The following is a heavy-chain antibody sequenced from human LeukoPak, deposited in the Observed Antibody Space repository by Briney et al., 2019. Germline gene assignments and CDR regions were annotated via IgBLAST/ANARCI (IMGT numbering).Heavy chain of an antibody. D-gene: IGHD6-6*01. CDR1: GGSISSGGYY. V-gene: IGHV4-31*03. J-gene: IGHJ5*02. CDR2: IYYSGST. Sequence: SQTLSLTRTVSGGSISSGGYYWSWIRQHPGKGLEWIGYIYYSGSTYYNPSLKSRVTISVDTSKNQFSLKLSSVTAADTAVYYCARGGYSSSSNTWGQGTLVTVSS. CDR3: ARGGYSSSSNT.